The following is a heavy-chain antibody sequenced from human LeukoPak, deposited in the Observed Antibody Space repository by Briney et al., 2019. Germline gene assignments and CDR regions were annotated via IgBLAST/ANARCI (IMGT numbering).Heavy chain of an antibody. J-gene: IGHJ3*02. Sequence: GGSLRLSCAASGFTFDDHAMHWVRQAPGKGLEWVSGISWNSGSIGYADSVKGRFTISRDNAENSLYLQMNSLRAEDTALYYCAKDIGIVGATGAFDIWGQGTMVTVSS. V-gene: IGHV3-9*01. CDR2: ISWNSGSI. CDR3: AKDIGIVGATGAFDI. D-gene: IGHD1-26*01. CDR1: GFTFDDHA.